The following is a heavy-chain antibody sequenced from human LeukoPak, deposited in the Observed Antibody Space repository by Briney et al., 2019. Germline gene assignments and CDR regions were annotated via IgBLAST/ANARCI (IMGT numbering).Heavy chain of an antibody. V-gene: IGHV3-66*01. CDR1: GFTVSSNY. Sequence: GGSLRLSCAASGFTVSSNYMSWVRQAPGKGLEWVSLIYSGGSTRYADSVKGRFTISRDNSENTLYLQMNTLSAEDTAVYYCAREAYYYGSGTNYYYYGMDVWGQGTTVTVSS. J-gene: IGHJ6*02. CDR2: IYSGGST. CDR3: AREAYYYGSGTNYYYYGMDV. D-gene: IGHD3-10*01.